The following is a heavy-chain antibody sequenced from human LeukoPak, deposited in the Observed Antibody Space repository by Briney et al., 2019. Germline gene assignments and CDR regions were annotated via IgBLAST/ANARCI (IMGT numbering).Heavy chain of an antibody. CDR2: IYPGDSGT. J-gene: IGHJ6*02. V-gene: IGHV5-51*01. CDR1: GYSFTSYW. Sequence: GESLKISCKGSGYSFTSYWIGWVRQMPGKGLEWMGSIYPGDSGTRYSPSFQGRVTISADKSISTAYLQWSSLKASDTAMYYCARLGTSSSWYGGYYYGMDVWGQGTTVTVSS. D-gene: IGHD6-13*01. CDR3: ARLGTSSSWYGGYYYGMDV.